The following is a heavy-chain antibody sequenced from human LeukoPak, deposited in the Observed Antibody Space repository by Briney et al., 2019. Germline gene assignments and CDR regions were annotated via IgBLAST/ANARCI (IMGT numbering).Heavy chain of an antibody. CDR2: INQDGSDK. V-gene: IGHV3-7*02. Sequence: PGGSLRLSCAGSGFTFSNYLMTWVRQPPGKALEWAANINQDGSDKYYVDSVKGRFTISRDNAQDSLHLQMNSLRVEDTAVYYCAILRGGNYWGQGTLVTVSS. J-gene: IGHJ4*02. D-gene: IGHD3-10*01. CDR1: GFTFSNYL. CDR3: AILRGGNY.